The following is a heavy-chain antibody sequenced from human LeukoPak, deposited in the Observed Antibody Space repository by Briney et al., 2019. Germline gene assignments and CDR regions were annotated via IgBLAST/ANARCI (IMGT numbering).Heavy chain of an antibody. Sequence: GGSLRLSCAASGFTFNIFGMSWVRQAPGKGLEWVSSISGTYTSTYYADSVKGRFTISRDNSKNTLYLQMNSLRADDTAVYHCAKGHSSSWSIFDYWGQGTLVTVSS. J-gene: IGHJ4*02. CDR3: AKGHSSSWSIFDY. CDR2: ISGTYTST. D-gene: IGHD6-13*01. V-gene: IGHV3-23*01. CDR1: GFTFNIFG.